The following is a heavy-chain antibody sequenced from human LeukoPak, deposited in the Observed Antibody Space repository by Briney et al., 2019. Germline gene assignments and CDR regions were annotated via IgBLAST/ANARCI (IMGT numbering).Heavy chain of an antibody. CDR2: IIPILGIA. V-gene: IGHV1-69*04. D-gene: IGHD3-3*01. J-gene: IGHJ3*02. CDR1: GGTFSSYA. CDR3: ARDVYDFWSGQNAFDI. Sequence: SVKVSCKASGGTFSSYAISWVRQAPGQGLEWMGRIIPILGIANYAQKFQGRVTITADKSTSTAYMELSSLRSEDTAVYYCARDVYDFWSGQNAFDIWGQGTMVTVSS.